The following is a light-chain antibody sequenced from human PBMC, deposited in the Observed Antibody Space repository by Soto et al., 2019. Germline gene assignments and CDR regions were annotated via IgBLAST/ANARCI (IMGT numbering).Light chain of an antibody. V-gene: IGKV1-27*01. CDR1: QDISNY. J-gene: IGKJ4*01. CDR3: QKYNRAPLT. Sequence: DIQMTQSPSSLSASVGDTVTITCRASQDISNYLAWYQQKPGRVPKVLIYAASTLQSGVPSRLSAIGSGTYFTLTISSLQPEDVATYYCQKYNRAPLTFGGGTKVEIK. CDR2: AAS.